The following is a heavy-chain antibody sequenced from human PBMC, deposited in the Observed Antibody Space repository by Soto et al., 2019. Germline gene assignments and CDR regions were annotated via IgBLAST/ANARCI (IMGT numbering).Heavy chain of an antibody. CDR2: ISYGGNNI. J-gene: IGHJ4*02. Sequence: QVQLVVSGGGVVQPGRSLRLSCVASGFDFSRYGMHWVRQAPGKGLEWVAVISYGGNNIYYGDSVKGRFTISRDNSKNTLYLQMNSLRPEDTAVYYCAKVVPGIIAVACPCDSWGQGTLVTVSS. CDR1: GFDFSRYG. D-gene: IGHD6-19*01. V-gene: IGHV3-30*18. CDR3: AKVVPGIIAVACPCDS.